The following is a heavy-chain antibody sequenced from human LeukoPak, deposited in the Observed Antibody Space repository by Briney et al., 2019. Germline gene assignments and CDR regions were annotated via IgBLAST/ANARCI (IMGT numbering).Heavy chain of an antibody. CDR1: GFTFSSYS. CDR2: ISSSSSYI. CDR3: ARKSCSSTSCYYYFDY. V-gene: IGHV3-21*01. Sequence: GGSLRLSCAASGFTFSSYSMNWVRQAPGKGLEWVSSISSSSSYIYYADSVKGRFTISRDNAKNSLYLQMNSLRAEDTAVHYCARKSCSSTSCYYYFDYWGQGTLVTVSS. J-gene: IGHJ4*02. D-gene: IGHD2-2*01.